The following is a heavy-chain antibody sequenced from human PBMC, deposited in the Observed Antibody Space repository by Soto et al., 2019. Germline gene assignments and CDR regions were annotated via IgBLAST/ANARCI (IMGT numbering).Heavy chain of an antibody. CDR1: GFTFSSYA. Sequence: GGSLRLSCAASGFTFSSYAMSWVRQAPGKGLEWVSAISGSGGSTYYADSVKGRFTISRDNSKNTLYLQMNSLRAEDTAVYYCAKEFNRQRITMVRARRNFDYWGQGTLVTVSS. J-gene: IGHJ4*02. D-gene: IGHD3-10*01. CDR3: AKEFNRQRITMVRARRNFDY. CDR2: ISGSGGST. V-gene: IGHV3-23*01.